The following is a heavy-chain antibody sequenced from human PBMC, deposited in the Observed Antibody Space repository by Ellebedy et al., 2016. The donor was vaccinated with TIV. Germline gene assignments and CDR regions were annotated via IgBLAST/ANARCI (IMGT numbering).Heavy chain of an antibody. CDR3: ARGSGFSAEDY. J-gene: IGHJ4*02. V-gene: IGHV3-53*01. CDR1: GFTVSSNY. CDR2: IYRDGRT. D-gene: IGHD3-3*01. Sequence: GGSLRLSCAASGFTVSSNYMSWVRQAPGRGLEWVSVIYRDGRTLYADSVKGRFTISRDSYRNTLFLQMDGLRADDTAVYYCARGSGFSAEDYWGQGTLVTVSS.